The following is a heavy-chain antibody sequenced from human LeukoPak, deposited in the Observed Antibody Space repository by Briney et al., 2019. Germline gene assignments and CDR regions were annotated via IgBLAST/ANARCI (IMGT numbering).Heavy chain of an antibody. V-gene: IGHV4-39*01. CDR1: GGSISSSTYY. D-gene: IGHD3-16*01. CDR2: IYYSGST. Sequence: PSETLSLTCTVSGGSISSSTYYWGWIRRPPGKGLEWIGSIYYSGSTYYNPSLKSRVTVSVDTSKNQFSLNLSPVTAADTAVYYCVRGSTLRCYQYWGQGTLVTVSS. J-gene: IGHJ4*02. CDR3: VRGSTLRCYQY.